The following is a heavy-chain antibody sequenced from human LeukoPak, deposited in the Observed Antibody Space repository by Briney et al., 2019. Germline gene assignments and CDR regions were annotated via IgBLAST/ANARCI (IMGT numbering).Heavy chain of an antibody. CDR1: GFTFSAYG. J-gene: IGHJ4*02. Sequence: GGSLRLSCAVSGFTFSAYGMHWVRQAPGKGLEWVSFIHFDARNTYYADSLKGRFTISRDDSTNTLFLLMNSLRTEDTATYYCARLKHSHDSSGFTADYWGQGTLVTVSS. CDR2: IHFDARNT. V-gene: IGHV3-30*06. D-gene: IGHD3-22*01. CDR3: ARLKHSHDSSGFTADY.